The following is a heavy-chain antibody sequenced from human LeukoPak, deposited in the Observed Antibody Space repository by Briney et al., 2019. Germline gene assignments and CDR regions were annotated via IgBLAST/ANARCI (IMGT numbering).Heavy chain of an antibody. D-gene: IGHD2-15*01. V-gene: IGHV3-23*01. CDR1: GFTFGSYA. Sequence: GGSLRLSCAASGFTFGSYAMSWVRQAPGKGLEWVSIITGTGGKYYGDSVKGRFVLSRDNSKNTVYMQMSSLRAEDTATYYCAKDYCRDGNCPFPFLDSWGQGTQVTVSS. J-gene: IGHJ4*02. CDR3: AKDYCRDGNCPFPFLDS. CDR2: ITGTGGK.